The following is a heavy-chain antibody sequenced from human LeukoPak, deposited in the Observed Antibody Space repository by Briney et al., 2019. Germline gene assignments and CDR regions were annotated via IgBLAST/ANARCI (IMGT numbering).Heavy chain of an antibody. Sequence: GGSLRLSCAASGFTFSDYYMSWIRQAPGKGLEWVSYISSSGSTIYYADSVKGRFTISRDNAKNSLYLQMNSLRAEDTAIYYCALHINGDYESRFDPWGQGTLVTVSS. CDR1: GFTFSDYY. J-gene: IGHJ5*02. CDR3: ALHINGDYESRFDP. V-gene: IGHV3-11*01. CDR2: ISSSGSTI. D-gene: IGHD4-17*01.